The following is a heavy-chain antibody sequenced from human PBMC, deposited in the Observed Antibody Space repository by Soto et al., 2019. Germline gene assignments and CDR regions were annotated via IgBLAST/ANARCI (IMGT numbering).Heavy chain of an antibody. CDR1: GGSFSGYY. J-gene: IGHJ6*02. D-gene: IGHD7-27*01. V-gene: IGHV4-34*01. CDR2: INHSGST. CDR3: AITSTGDNGMDV. Sequence: PSETLSLTCAVYGGSFSGYYWSWIRQPPGKGLEWIGEINHSGSTNYNPSLKSRVTISVDTSKNQFSLKLSSVTAADTAVYYCAITSTGDNGMDVWGQGTTVTV.